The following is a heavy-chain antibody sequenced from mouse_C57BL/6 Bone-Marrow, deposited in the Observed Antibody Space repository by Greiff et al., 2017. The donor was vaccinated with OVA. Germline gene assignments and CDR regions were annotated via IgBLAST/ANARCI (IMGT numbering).Heavy chain of an antibody. D-gene: IGHD1-1*01. CDR2: IDPNSGGT. CDR1: GYTFTSYW. J-gene: IGHJ2*01. V-gene: IGHV1-72*01. Sequence: QVQLQQPGAELVRPGSSVKLSCKASGYTFTSYWMDWVKQRPGQGLEWIGRIDPNSGGTKYNEKFKSKATLTVDKPSSTAYMQLSSLTSEDSAVYYCARGLITTVVDYFDYWGQGTTLTVSS. CDR3: ARGLITTVVDYFDY.